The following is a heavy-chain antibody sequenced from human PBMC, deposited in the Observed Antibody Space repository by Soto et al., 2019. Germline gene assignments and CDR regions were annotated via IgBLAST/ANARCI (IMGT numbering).Heavy chain of an antibody. V-gene: IGHV1-8*01. D-gene: IGHD1-7*01. CDR3: ARAKYNWNSVTRWFDP. CDR1: GYTFTSYD. Sequence: QVQLVQSGAEVKKPGASVKVSCKASGYTFTSYDINWVRQATGQGLEWMGWMNPNSGITGYAQKFQGRVTMTRNTSISTAYMELSSLISEDTAVYYCARAKYNWNSVTRWFDPWGQGTLVTVSS. CDR2: MNPNSGIT. J-gene: IGHJ5*02.